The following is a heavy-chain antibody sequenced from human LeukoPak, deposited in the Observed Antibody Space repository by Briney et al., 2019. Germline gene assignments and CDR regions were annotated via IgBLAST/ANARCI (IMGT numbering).Heavy chain of an antibody. CDR2: IYTSGST. CDR3: ARDGRSQDIVVVPAATNYYYYYMDV. V-gene: IGHV4-4*07. CDR1: GGSTSSYY. J-gene: IGHJ6*03. D-gene: IGHD2-2*01. Sequence: SETLSLTCTVSGGSTSSYYWSWIRQPAGKGLEWIGRIYTSGSTNYSPSLKSRVTMSVDTSKNQFSLKLSSVTAADTAVYYCARDGRSQDIVVVPAATNYYYYYMDVWGKGTTVTVSS.